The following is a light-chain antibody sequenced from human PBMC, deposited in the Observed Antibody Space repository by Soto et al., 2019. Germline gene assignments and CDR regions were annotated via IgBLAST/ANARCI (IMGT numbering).Light chain of an antibody. CDR2: GAS. J-gene: IGKJ2*01. Sequence: EIVLTQSPGTLSLSPGERATLSCRASQSVSSSYLAWYQQKPGQAPRLLIYGASSRATGIPDRFSGSGSGTDFTITISRLEPEDFAVYYCQQYGCSYTFGQGTKLEIK. CDR1: QSVSSSY. V-gene: IGKV3-20*01. CDR3: QQYGCSYT.